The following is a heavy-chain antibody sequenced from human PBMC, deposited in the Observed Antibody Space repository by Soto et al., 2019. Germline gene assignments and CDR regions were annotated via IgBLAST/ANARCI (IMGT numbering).Heavy chain of an antibody. D-gene: IGHD6-13*01. CDR2: IFYDGYT. V-gene: IGHV4-39*01. CDR3: ARLQAAVPHY. CDR1: GDSISGSPYF. J-gene: IGHJ4*02. Sequence: QVQLQESGPGLVMPSETLSLTCTVSGDSISGSPYFWGWIRQPPGKRLEWIGSIFYDGYTLYTPSLKSRVTISGDTSENQFSLNLTSVAAADTAIYFCARLQAAVPHYWGQGILVTVSS.